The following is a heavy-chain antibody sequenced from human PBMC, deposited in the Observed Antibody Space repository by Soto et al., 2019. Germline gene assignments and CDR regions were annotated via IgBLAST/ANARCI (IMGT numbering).Heavy chain of an antibody. V-gene: IGHV1-69*13. CDR2: FIPIVDAA. J-gene: IGHJ3*02. Sequence: SVKVSCKASGGTFSNYAINWVRQAPGQGLEWMGGFIPIVDAANYAQNFRGRVTITADESTSTAYMELSGLRSEDTAMYYCARKAESYGFDIWGQGTLVTVSS. CDR3: ARKAESYGFDI. D-gene: IGHD3-10*01. CDR1: GGTFSNYA.